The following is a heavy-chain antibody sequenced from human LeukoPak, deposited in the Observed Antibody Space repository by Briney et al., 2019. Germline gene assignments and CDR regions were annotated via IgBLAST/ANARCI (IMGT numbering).Heavy chain of an antibody. J-gene: IGHJ3*02. CDR3: ARDRYSGYDGFGAFDI. CDR1: GGPLTSYY. Sequence: SETLTLTCAVSGGPLTSYYWTWIRQPPGKGLEWIGFIYYRGSTNYNPSLESRVTISIDTSKNRFSLKLSSVTAADTAVYYCARDRYSGYDGFGAFDIWGQGTMVTVSS. V-gene: IGHV4-59*01. CDR2: IYYRGST. D-gene: IGHD5-12*01.